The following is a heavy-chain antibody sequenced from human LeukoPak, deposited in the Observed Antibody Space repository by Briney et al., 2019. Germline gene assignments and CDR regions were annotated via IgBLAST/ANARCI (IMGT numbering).Heavy chain of an antibody. Sequence: GGSLRLSCTPSGFTFSSYAMSWVRQAPGKGLEWVSAISGSGGSTYYADSVKGRFTISRDNSKNTLYLQMNSLRAEDTAVYYCAKDGGCSSTSCYFDYWGQGTLVTVSS. D-gene: IGHD2-2*01. V-gene: IGHV3-23*01. CDR1: GFTFSSYA. CDR2: ISGSGGST. J-gene: IGHJ4*02. CDR3: AKDGGCSSTSCYFDY.